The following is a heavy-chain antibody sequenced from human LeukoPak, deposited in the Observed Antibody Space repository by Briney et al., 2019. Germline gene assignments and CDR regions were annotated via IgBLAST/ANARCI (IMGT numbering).Heavy chain of an antibody. Sequence: PSETLSLICTVSGDSISSSSYYWGWIRQPPGKGLEWIGSIYYSGSAYYNPSLKSRVTISVDTSKDQFSLKLSSVTAADTAVYYCARGSRFYYYMDVWGKGTTVTVSS. J-gene: IGHJ6*03. V-gene: IGHV4-39*07. CDR2: IYYSGSA. CDR1: GDSISSSSYY. CDR3: ARGSRFYYYMDV.